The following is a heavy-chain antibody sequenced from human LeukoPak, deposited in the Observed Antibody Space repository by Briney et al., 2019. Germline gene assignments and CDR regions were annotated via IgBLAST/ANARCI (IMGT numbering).Heavy chain of an antibody. J-gene: IGHJ4*02. Sequence: ASVKISCKASGYTFTGYYMHWVRQAPGQGLEWMGWINPNSGGTNYAQKFQGRVTMTRDTSIGTAYMELSRLRSDDTAAYYCARTITMVRGVIITALPYWGQGTLVTVSS. CDR2: INPNSGGT. D-gene: IGHD3-10*01. CDR3: ARTITMVRGVIITALPY. V-gene: IGHV1-2*02. CDR1: GYTFTGYY.